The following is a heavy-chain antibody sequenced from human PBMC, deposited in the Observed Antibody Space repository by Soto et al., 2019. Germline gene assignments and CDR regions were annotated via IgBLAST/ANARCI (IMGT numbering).Heavy chain of an antibody. J-gene: IGHJ6*02. V-gene: IGHV1-69*13. D-gene: IGHD6-6*01. CDR1: GGTFSSYA. CDR3: ALAARPYGNKDV. Sequence: GASVKVSCKASGGTFSSYAISWVRQAPGQGLEWMGGIIPIFGTANYAPKFQGRVTITADESTSTAYMELSSLRSEDTAVYYCALAARPYGNKDVWGQRSTVTVSS. CDR2: IIPIFGTA.